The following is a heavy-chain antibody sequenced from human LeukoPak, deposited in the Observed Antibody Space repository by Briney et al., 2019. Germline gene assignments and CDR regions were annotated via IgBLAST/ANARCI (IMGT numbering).Heavy chain of an antibody. CDR1: GFTFSSYW. CDR2: ISDSGGST. CDR3: AKDGGSGWYEGGY. D-gene: IGHD6-19*01. V-gene: IGHV3-23*01. Sequence: GGSLRLSCAASGFTFSSYWMSWVRQAPGKGLEWVSAISDSGGSTYYADSVKGRFTISRDNSKNTLYLQMNSLRAEDTAVYYCAKDGGSGWYEGGYWGQGTLVTVSS. J-gene: IGHJ4*02.